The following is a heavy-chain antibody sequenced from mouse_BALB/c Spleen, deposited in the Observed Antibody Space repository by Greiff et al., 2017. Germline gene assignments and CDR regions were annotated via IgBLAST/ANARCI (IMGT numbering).Heavy chain of an antibody. D-gene: IGHD2-3*01. J-gene: IGHJ3*01. CDR3: AREEGDGYFWFAY. CDR2: INPYNDGT. V-gene: IGHV1-14*01. CDR1: GYTFTSYV. Sequence: VQLQQSGPELVKPGASVKMSCKASGYTFTSYVMHWVKQKPGQGLEWIGYINPYNDGTKYNEKFKGKATLTSDKSSSTAYMELSSLTSEDSAVYYCAREEGDGYFWFAYWGQGTLVTVSA.